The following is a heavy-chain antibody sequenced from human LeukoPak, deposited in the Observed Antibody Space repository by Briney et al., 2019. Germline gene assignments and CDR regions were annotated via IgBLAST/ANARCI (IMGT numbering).Heavy chain of an antibody. CDR3: ARGGESNKDFDY. J-gene: IGHJ4*02. CDR1: GGSFSGYY. CDR2: INHSGST. Sequence: PSETLSLTCAVYGGSFSGYYWSWIRRPPGKGLEWIGEINHSGSTNYNPSLKSRVTISVDTSKNQFSLKLSSVTAADTAVYYCARGGESNKDFDYWGQGTLVTVSS. D-gene: IGHD3-10*01. V-gene: IGHV4-34*01.